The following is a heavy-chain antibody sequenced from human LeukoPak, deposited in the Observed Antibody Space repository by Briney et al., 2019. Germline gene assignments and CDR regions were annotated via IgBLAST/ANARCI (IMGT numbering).Heavy chain of an antibody. CDR2: ISSSGSTI. J-gene: IGHJ6*04. Sequence: GGSLRPSCAASGFTFSSYEMNWVRQAPGKGLEWVSYISSSGSTIYYADSVKGRFTISRDNAKNSLYLQMNSLRAEDTAVYYCARDPLPYCSGGGCYPVWGKGTTVTVSS. CDR1: GFTFSSYE. CDR3: ARDPLPYCSGGGCYPV. V-gene: IGHV3-48*03. D-gene: IGHD2-15*01.